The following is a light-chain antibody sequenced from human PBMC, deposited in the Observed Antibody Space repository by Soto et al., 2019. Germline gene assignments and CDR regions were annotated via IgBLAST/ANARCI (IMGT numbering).Light chain of an antibody. CDR3: QQRSNWPLT. V-gene: IGKV1-27*01. CDR1: QGINNY. Sequence: DIQLTQSPSSLSAFVGDRGTITCRASQGINNYLAWYQQRPGKVPKLLIYGASTLQSGVPSRFSGSGSVTDFTLTISSLEPEDFAVYYCQQRSNWPLTFGGGTKVDIK. CDR2: GAS. J-gene: IGKJ4*01.